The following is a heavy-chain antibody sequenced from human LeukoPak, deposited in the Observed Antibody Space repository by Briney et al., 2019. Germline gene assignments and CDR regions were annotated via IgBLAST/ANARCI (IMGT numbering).Heavy chain of an antibody. Sequence: ASVKVSCKASGYTFTGYYMHWVRQAPGQGLEWMGWINPNSGGTIYAQKFQGRVTLTRDTSIDTVYLELSSLKSDDTAVYYCARDPGHDTSNYGGLDFWGQGTLVTVSS. V-gene: IGHV1-2*02. CDR3: ARDPGHDTSNYGGLDF. CDR2: INPNSGGT. CDR1: GYTFTGYY. D-gene: IGHD4-11*01. J-gene: IGHJ4*02.